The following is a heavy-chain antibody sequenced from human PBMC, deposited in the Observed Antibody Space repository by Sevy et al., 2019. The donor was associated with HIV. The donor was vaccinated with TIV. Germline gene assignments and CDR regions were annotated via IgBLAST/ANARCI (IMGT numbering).Heavy chain of an antibody. Sequence: VKVSCKASGYTFTSYDINWVRQATGQGLEWMGWVNPDSGNTGYAQKFQGRVTMTKDTSTRTAYMELSSLRSEDTAIYYCARLGNRGDYWGQGTLVTVSS. V-gene: IGHV1-8*01. J-gene: IGHJ4*02. CDR3: ARLGNRGDY. CDR1: GYTFTSYD. D-gene: IGHD3-10*01. CDR2: VNPDSGNT.